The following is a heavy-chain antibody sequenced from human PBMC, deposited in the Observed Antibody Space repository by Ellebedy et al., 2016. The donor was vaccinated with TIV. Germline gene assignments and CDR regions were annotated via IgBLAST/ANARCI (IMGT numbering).Heavy chain of an antibody. Sequence: GGSLRLXXAASGFTFISYAMSWVRQAPGKGLEWVSAISGSGGSTYYADSVKGRFTISRDNSKNTLYLQMNSLRAEDTAVYYCAKGEQLGQFLNPFDYWGQGTLVTVSS. CDR3: AKGEQLGQFLNPFDY. V-gene: IGHV3-23*01. D-gene: IGHD6-6*01. CDR2: ISGSGGST. J-gene: IGHJ4*02. CDR1: GFTFISYA.